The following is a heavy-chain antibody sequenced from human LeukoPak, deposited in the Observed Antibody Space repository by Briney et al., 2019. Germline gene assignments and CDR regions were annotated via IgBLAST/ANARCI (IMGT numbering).Heavy chain of an antibody. CDR2: ISYDGSNK. CDR1: GFTFSSYA. J-gene: IGHJ4*02. CDR3: ARDYYGLLSYFDY. D-gene: IGHD3-10*01. V-gene: IGHV3-30-3*01. Sequence: GGSLRFSCAASGFTFSSYAMHWVRQAPGKGLEWVAVISYDGSNKYYADSVKGRFTISRDNSKNTLYPQMNSLRAEDTAVYYCARDYYGLLSYFDYWGQGTLVTVSS.